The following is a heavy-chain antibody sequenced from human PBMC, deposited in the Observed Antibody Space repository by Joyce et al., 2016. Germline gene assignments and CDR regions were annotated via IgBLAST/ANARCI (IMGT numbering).Heavy chain of an antibody. CDR2: MNSDGSGT. J-gene: IGHJ6*02. CDR3: ARGRFYDDGGYHAYYGMDV. CDR1: GFSFSPYW. D-gene: IGHD3-3*01. V-gene: IGHV3-74*01. Sequence: EVRLGESGGVVVPPGESPRLSCETSGFSFSPYWMHCCRRTPWKRLICLSRMNSDGSGTTYAYSVRGRFIISRDNDKNTLYLQMNSLRAEDTAVYYCARGRFYDDGGYHAYYGMDVWGQGTTVTVSS.